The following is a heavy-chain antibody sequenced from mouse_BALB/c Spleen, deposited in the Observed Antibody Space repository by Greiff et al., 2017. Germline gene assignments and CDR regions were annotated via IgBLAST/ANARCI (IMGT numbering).Heavy chain of an antibody. Sequence: VQLKESGPGLVKPSQSLSLTCSVTGYSITSGYSWNWIRQFPGNKLEWMGYISYDGSNNYNPSLKNRISITRDTSKNQFFLKLNSVTTEDTATYYCARDPRYYAMDYWGQGTSVTVSS. J-gene: IGHJ4*01. CDR3: ARDPRYYAMDY. CDR2: ISYDGSN. V-gene: IGHV3-6*02. CDR1: GYSITSGYS.